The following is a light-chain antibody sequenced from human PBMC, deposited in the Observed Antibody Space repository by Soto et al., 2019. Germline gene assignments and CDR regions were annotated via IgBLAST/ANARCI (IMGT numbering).Light chain of an antibody. CDR3: SSYTSISTQV. Sequence: QSVLAQPASVSGSLGQSITISCTGTSSDVGGYNYVSWYQQHPGKVTKLIIYEVDNRPSGVSNRFSASKSGNTASLTISWLQAEDEADYYCSSYTSISTQVLGGGTKLTVL. CDR1: SSDVGGYNY. J-gene: IGLJ3*02. V-gene: IGLV2-14*01. CDR2: EVD.